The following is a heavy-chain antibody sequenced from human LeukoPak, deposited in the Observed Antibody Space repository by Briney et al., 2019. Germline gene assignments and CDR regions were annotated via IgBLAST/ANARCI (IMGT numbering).Heavy chain of an antibody. V-gene: IGHV3-23*01. CDR3: AKGLAVVVTAFDY. CDR2: VSETGANT. D-gene: IGHD2-21*02. J-gene: IGHJ4*02. Sequence: PGGSLRLSCAASGFTFSYYGMVWVRQAPGKGLECVSGVSETGANTYYADSVKGRFTISRDNSKNTLYLQMNGLRAEDTAVYYCAKGLAVVVTAFDYWGQGTLVTVSS. CDR1: GFTFSYYG.